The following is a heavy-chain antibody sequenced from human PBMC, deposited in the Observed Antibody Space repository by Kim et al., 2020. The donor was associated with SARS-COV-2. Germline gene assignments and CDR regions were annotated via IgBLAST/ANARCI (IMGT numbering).Heavy chain of an antibody. Sequence: GGSLRLSCAVSGFAFSPYWMHWVRQGPGQGLMWVSQIDSDGSITTYADAVLGRFTISRDNAKNTLYLLMSSLRVEDTATFYCIRDNIQPGDLWGQG. CDR2: IDSDGSIT. CDR3: IRDNIQPGDL. D-gene: IGHD2-15*01. J-gene: IGHJ1*01. CDR1: GFAFSPYW. V-gene: IGHV3-74*01.